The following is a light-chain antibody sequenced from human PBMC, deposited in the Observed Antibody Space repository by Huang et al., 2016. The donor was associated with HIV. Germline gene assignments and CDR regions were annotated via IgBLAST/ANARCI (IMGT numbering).Light chain of an antibody. CDR1: QSVGNY. CDR2: DAS. Sequence: EIVLTQSPATLSLSPGERATLSCRASQSVGNYLAWYQQKPGQAPRLLIYDASNRATGSPARVSVSGSGTDFTLTISSLEPEDFAVYYCQQRGNWPPITFGQGTRLEIK. CDR3: QQRGNWPPIT. J-gene: IGKJ5*01. V-gene: IGKV3-11*01.